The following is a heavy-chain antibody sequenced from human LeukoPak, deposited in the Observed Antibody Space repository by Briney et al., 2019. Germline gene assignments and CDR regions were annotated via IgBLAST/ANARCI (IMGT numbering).Heavy chain of an antibody. J-gene: IGHJ3*02. CDR1: GFTFSSYW. CDR2: IKQDGSEK. D-gene: IGHD3-22*01. CDR3: ARGRYYYDSSFAFDT. V-gene: IGHV3-7*01. Sequence: GGSLRLSCAASGFTFSSYWMSWVRQAPGKGLEWVANIKQDGSEKYYVDSVKGRFTISRDNANNSLFLQMNRLRAEDTAVYYCARGRYYYDSSFAFDTWGQGTMVTVSS.